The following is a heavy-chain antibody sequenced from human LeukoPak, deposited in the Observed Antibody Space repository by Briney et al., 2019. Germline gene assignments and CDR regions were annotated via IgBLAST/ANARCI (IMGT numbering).Heavy chain of an antibody. D-gene: IGHD6-19*01. V-gene: IGHV3-66*01. CDR2: TYAGGGT. CDR3: ARNSLSSYFDY. CDR1: GFTVSSNY. Sequence: GGSLRLSCAASGFTVSSNYMSWVRQAPGKGLEWVSITYAGGGTDYADPVKGRFTISKDNSKNTVYLQMNSLRAEDTAVYYCARNSLSSYFDYWGQGTLVTVSS. J-gene: IGHJ4*02.